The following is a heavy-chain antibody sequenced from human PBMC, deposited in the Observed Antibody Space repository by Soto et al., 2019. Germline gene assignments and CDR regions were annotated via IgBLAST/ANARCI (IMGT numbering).Heavy chain of an antibody. CDR1: GGSFSGYY. CDR2: INHSGST. V-gene: IGHV4-34*01. J-gene: IGHJ5*02. D-gene: IGHD4-4*01. Sequence: QVQLQPWGAGLLKPSETLSLPCAVYGGSFSGYYWSWIRQPPGKGLEWIGEINHSGSTNYNPSLKSRVPISVDTSKNQFCLKLSSVAAADTTVYYWARAGGNYRLMQHAKFDPWGQGSLVTVSS. CDR3: ARAGGNYRLMQHAKFDP.